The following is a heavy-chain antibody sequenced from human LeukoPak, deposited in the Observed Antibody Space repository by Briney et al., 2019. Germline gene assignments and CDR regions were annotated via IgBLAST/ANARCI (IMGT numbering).Heavy chain of an antibody. Sequence: GGSLRLSCTASGFTFGDHSVSWFRQAPGKGLEWVGFIRSKAYGGTAEYAASVKGRFAISRDDSKSVAYLQMDSLKTEDTAVYYCTREIRYFDWFQADYWGQGTLVTVSS. J-gene: IGHJ4*02. D-gene: IGHD3-9*01. V-gene: IGHV3-49*03. CDR2: IRSKAYGGTA. CDR3: TREIRYFDWFQADY. CDR1: GFTFGDHS.